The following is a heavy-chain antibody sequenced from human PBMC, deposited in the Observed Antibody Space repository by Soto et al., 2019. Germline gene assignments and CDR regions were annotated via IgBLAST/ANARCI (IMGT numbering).Heavy chain of an antibody. V-gene: IGHV3-23*01. CDR3: AKGRSYYYYYGVDV. CDR1: GFTFSSCA. Sequence: HPGGSLRLSCAASGFTFSSCAMGCVRQAPGKGLEWVSDIIDSGGSTYYADSVKGRFTISRDNSKSTLYLQMNSLRAEDTALYYCAKGRSYYYYYGVDVWGQGTTVTVSS. J-gene: IGHJ6*02. CDR2: IIDSGGST.